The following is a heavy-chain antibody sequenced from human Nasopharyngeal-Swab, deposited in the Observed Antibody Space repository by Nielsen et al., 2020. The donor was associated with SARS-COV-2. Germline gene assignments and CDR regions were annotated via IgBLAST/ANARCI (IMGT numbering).Heavy chain of an antibody. V-gene: IGHV4-39*01. Sequence: RQAPGKGLEWIGSIYYSGSTYYNPSLKSRVTISVDTSKNQFSLKLSSVTAADTAVYYCARPGYDSSGYTSYFDYWGQGTLVTVSS. J-gene: IGHJ4*02. CDR2: IYYSGST. D-gene: IGHD3-22*01. CDR3: ARPGYDSSGYTSYFDY.